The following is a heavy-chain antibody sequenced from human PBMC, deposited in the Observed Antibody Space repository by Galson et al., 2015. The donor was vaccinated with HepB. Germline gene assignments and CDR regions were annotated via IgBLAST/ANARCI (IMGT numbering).Heavy chain of an antibody. CDR1: GGSFSGYY. D-gene: IGHD3-10*01. CDR3: ARGAERYYYGSGSYNYYYYYMDV. V-gene: IGHV4-34*01. Sequence: SETLSLTCAVYGGSFSGYYWSWIRQPPGKGLEWIGEINHSGSTNYNPSLKSRVTISVDTSKNQFSLKLSSVTAADTAVYYCARGAERYYYGSGSYNYYYYYMDVWGKGTTVTVSS. CDR2: INHSGST. J-gene: IGHJ6*03.